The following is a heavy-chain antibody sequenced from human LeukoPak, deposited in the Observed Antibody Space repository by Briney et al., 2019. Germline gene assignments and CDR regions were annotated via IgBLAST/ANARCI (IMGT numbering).Heavy chain of an antibody. V-gene: IGHV1-2*02. D-gene: IGHD2-8*01. J-gene: IGHJ4*02. CDR3: ARGFRYCTNGVCSKYYFGY. CDR1: GYTFTGYY. Sequence: GASVKVSCKASGYTFTGYYMHWVRQAPGQGLEWMGWINPNSGGTNYAQKFQGRVTMTRDTSISTAYMELSRLRSDDTAVYYCARGFRYCTNGVCSKYYFGYWGQGTLVTVSS. CDR2: INPNSGGT.